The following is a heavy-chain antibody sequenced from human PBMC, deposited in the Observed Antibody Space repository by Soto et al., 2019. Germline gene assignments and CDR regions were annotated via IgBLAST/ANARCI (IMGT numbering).Heavy chain of an antibody. Sequence: PGGSLRLSCAASGFTFSGYAMDWVRQAPGKGLDWVAVVSYDGSNKYYADSVKGRFTISRDNSKNTLYLEMNSLRVEDTAVYYCARARNWNEVWSAFEIRGLGTMVTVSS. CDR2: VSYDGSNK. CDR1: GFTFSGYA. CDR3: ARARNWNEVWSAFEI. J-gene: IGHJ3*02. D-gene: IGHD1-1*01. V-gene: IGHV3-30-3*01.